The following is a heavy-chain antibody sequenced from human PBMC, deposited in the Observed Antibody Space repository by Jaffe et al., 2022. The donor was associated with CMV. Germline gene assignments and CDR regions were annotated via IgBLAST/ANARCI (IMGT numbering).Heavy chain of an antibody. J-gene: IGHJ6*03. CDR3: ARVKGSSGWTSGNYYYYYMDV. CDR1: GFTFSSYW. CDR2: IKQDGSEK. V-gene: IGHV3-7*03. D-gene: IGHD6-19*01. Sequence: EVQLVESGGGLVQPGGSLRLSCAASGFTFSSYWMSWVRQAPGKGLEWVANIKQDGSEKYYVDSVKGRFTISRDNAKNSLYLQMNSLRAEDTAVYYCARVKGSSGWTSGNYYYYYMDVWGKGTTVTVSS.